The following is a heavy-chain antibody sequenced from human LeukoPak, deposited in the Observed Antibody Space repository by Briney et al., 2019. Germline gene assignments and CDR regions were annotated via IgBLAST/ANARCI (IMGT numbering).Heavy chain of an antibody. D-gene: IGHD3-10*01. CDR2: ISAYNGNT. V-gene: IGHV1-18*01. CDR1: GYTFTSYG. CDR3: ARSPGEDDAFDI. J-gene: IGHJ3*02. Sequence: GASVKVSCKASGYTFTSYGISWVRQAPGQGLEWMGWISAYNGNTNYAQKLQGRVTITADKSTSTAYMALSSLRSEDTAVYYCARSPGEDDAFDIWGQGTMVTVSS.